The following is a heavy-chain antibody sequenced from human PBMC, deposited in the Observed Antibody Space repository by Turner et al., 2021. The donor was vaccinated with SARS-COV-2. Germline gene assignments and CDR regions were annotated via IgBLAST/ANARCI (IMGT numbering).Heavy chain of an antibody. CDR1: GGTFSSYV. D-gene: IGHD1-26*01. CDR2: IIPIFGTA. J-gene: IGHJ6*02. CDR3: ARVYSGSYYGGYYYYGMDV. V-gene: IGHV1-69*01. Sequence: EVKKPGSSVKVSCKASGGTFSSYVISWVRQAPGQGLGWMGGIIPIFGTANYAQKFQGRVTITADESTSTAYMELSSLRSEDTAVYYCARVYSGSYYGGYYYYGMDVWGQGTTVTVSS.